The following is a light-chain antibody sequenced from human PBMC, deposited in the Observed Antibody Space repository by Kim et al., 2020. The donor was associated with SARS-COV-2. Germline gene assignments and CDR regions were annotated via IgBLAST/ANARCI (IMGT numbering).Light chain of an antibody. V-gene: IGKV3-20*01. CDR2: GAS. J-gene: IGKJ2*01. CDR3: QQHGET. CDR1: QSITSTY. Sequence: TLSLSPGERAPLSCRASQSITSTYLAWYQQKPGPAPRLLIYGASTRATGIPDRFSGSGSGTDFTLTISRLEPEDFAVYYCQQHGETFGQGTKLEI.